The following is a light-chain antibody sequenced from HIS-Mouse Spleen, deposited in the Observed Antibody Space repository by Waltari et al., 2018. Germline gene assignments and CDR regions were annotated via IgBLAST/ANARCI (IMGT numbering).Light chain of an antibody. V-gene: IGLV3-10*01. CDR3: YSTDSSGNHRV. Sequence: SYELTQPPSVSVSPGQTARIPCSGDACPTTYAYWYQQKSGQASVLVIYEDSKRPSGIPERFSGSSSGTMATLTISGAQVEDEADYYCYSTDSSGNHRVFGGGTKLTVL. CDR1: ACPTTY. CDR2: EDS. J-gene: IGLJ2*01.